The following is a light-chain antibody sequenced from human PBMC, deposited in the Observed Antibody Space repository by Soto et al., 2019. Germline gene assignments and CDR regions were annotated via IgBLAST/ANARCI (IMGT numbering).Light chain of an antibody. CDR2: DVS. CDR3: SSYTSSTTRV. J-gene: IGLJ1*01. CDR1: SSDVGDYND. Sequence: QSALTQPASVSGSPGPSITISCTGTSSDVGDYNDVSWYQQHPGKAPKLMIYDVSNRPSGVSNRFSGSKSGSTASLTISGLQAEDEADYYCSSYTSSTTRVFGTGTKVTVL. V-gene: IGLV2-14*01.